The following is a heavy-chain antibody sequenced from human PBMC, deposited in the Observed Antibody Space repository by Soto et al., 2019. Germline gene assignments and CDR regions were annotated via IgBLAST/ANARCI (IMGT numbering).Heavy chain of an antibody. CDR3: ARGAAGRYYSDY. CDR1: GYTFSSYW. CDR2: INGDGRTT. D-gene: IGHD2-15*01. J-gene: IGHJ4*02. V-gene: IGHV3-74*01. Sequence: VGSLRLSCAASGYTFSSYWIHWVRQAPGKGLVWVSRINGDGRTTNYADSVRGQFAISRDNAKNTVYLQMNSLRAEDTAVCYCARGAAGRYYSDYWGQGTLVTVSS.